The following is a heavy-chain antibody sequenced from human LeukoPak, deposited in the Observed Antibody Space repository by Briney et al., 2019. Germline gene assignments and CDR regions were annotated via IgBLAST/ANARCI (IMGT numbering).Heavy chain of an antibody. Sequence: TSETQSLTCTVSGGSISSSSYYWGWIRQPPGKGLEWIGSIYYSGSTYYDPSLKSRVTISVDTSKNQFSLKLSSVTAADTAVYYCASRITIFERGPAAPFDPWGQGTPVTVSS. D-gene: IGHD3-9*01. J-gene: IGHJ5*02. CDR2: IYYSGST. V-gene: IGHV4-39*01. CDR1: GGSISSSSYY. CDR3: ASRITIFERGPAAPFDP.